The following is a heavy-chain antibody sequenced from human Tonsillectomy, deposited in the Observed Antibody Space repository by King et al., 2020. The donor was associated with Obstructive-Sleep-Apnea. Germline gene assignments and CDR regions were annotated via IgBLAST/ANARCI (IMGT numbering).Heavy chain of an antibody. CDR1: GFTFSSYA. D-gene: IGHD2-2*01. J-gene: IGHJ4*02. Sequence: VQLLESGGGLVQTGGSLRVSCAASGFTFSSYAMSWVRQAPGKGLEWVSGVSGSGGGTDYADSVKGRFTISRDNSKNTLYLQMNSLRADDTAVYYCAKKGVGEGYYFDYWGQGTLVTVSS. CDR3: AKKGVGEGYYFDY. CDR2: VSGSGGGT. V-gene: IGHV3-23*01.